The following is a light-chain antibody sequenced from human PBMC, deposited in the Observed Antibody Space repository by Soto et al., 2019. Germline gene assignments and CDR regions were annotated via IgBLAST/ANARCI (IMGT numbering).Light chain of an antibody. CDR1: QGISSY. V-gene: IGKV1-9*01. CDR3: QQLSDYPIT. CDR2: AAS. J-gene: IGKJ5*01. Sequence: DIQVTQSPSFLSASVGDRVTITCRASQGISSYLAWYQEKPGKAPKFLIYAASTLESGVPSRFSGSGSGTEFTLTISSLQPEDFAVYYCQQLSDYPITFGQGTRQEIK.